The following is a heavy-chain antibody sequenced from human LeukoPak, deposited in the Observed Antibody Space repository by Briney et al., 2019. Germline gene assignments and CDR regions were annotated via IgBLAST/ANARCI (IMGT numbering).Heavy chain of an antibody. CDR1: GYTFTSYA. Sequence: ASVKVSCKASGYTFTSYAMNWVRQAPGQGLEWMGWINTNTGNPTYAQGFTGRFVFSLDTSVSTAYLQISSLKAEDTAVYYCARNLRYCSSTSCRGNWFDPWGQGTLVAVSS. D-gene: IGHD2-2*01. V-gene: IGHV7-4-1*02. J-gene: IGHJ5*02. CDR2: INTNTGNP. CDR3: ARNLRYCSSTSCRGNWFDP.